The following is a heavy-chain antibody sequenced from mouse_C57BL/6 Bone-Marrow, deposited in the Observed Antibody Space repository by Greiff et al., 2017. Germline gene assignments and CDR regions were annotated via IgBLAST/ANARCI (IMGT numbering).Heavy chain of an antibody. J-gene: IGHJ4*01. CDR2: SYPGAGDT. V-gene: IGHV1-82*01. Sequence: QVQLQQSGPELVKSGASVKLSCKASGYAFSSSWMNWVKQRPGKGLEWIGRSYPGAGDTNYNGKFKGKAPLTADKSSCTAYMQHSSLTSVDSAVYYCTREEITAGVGRYYAMDYWGQGTSVTVSS. CDR1: GYAFSSSW. CDR3: TREEITAGVGRYYAMDY. D-gene: IGHD1-1*01.